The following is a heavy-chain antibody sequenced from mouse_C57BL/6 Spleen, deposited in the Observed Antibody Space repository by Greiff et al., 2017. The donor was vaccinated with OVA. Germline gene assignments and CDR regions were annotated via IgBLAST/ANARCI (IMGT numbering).Heavy chain of an antibody. V-gene: IGHV1-55*01. J-gene: IGHJ1*03. CDR3: ARGGLITTVVPYWYFDV. CDR1: GYTFTSYW. CDR2: IYPGSGST. Sequence: QVQLQQPGAELVKPGASVKMSCKASGYTFTSYWITWVKQRPGQGLEWIGDIYPGSGSTNYNEKFKSKATLTVDTSSSTAYMQLSSLTSEDSAVYYCARGGLITTVVPYWYFDVWGTGTTVTVSS. D-gene: IGHD1-1*01.